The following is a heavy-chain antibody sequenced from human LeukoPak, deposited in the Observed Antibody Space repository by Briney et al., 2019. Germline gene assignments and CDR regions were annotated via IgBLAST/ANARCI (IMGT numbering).Heavy chain of an antibody. CDR2: IYSGGST. V-gene: IGHV3-53*01. J-gene: IGHJ6*03. D-gene: IGHD3-10*02. Sequence: GGSLRLSCAASGFTVSSYYMSWFRQAPGKGLEWVSVIYSGGSTYYADSVKGRFTISRDNSKNTLYLQMNSLRAEDTAVYYCARVFGDYYYYYMDVWGKGTTVTVSS. CDR1: GFTVSSYY. CDR3: ARVFGDYYYYYMDV.